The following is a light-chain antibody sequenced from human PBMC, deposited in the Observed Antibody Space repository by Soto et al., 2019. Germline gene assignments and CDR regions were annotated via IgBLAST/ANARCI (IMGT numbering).Light chain of an antibody. J-gene: IGKJ1*01. V-gene: IGKV1-5*03. CDR3: QHYNSYPWT. CDR1: QSISSW. CDR2: KAS. Sequence: DIQMTQSPSTLSASVGDRVTITCRASQSISSWLAWYQQKPGKAPKLLIYKASSLESGVPSRFSGSGSGTEFTLTISSLQPDDFATYYCQHYNSYPWTFGQGTKVEI.